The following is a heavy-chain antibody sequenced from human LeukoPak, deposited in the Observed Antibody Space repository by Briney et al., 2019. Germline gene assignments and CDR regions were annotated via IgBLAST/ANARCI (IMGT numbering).Heavy chain of an antibody. CDR1: GYTFTSYG. CDR3: AREGYCNSSNCEKPFEY. D-gene: IGHD2-2*01. V-gene: IGHV1-18*01. CDR2: ISAYNGNT. J-gene: IGHJ4*02. Sequence: ASVKVSCKASGYTFTSYGITWVRQAPGQGLEWMGWISAYNGNTNYAQKLQGRVTMTTDTSTSTAYMELRSLRSDDTALYYCAREGYCNSSNCEKPFEYRGQGALVTVSS.